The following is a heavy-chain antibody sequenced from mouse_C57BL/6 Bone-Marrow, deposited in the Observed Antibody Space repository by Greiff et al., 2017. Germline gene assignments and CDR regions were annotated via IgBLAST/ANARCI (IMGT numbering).Heavy chain of an antibody. J-gene: IGHJ2*01. CDR1: GFTFSSYA. V-gene: IGHV5-4*03. Sequence: EVKLVESGGGLVKPGGSLKLSCAASGFTFSSYAMSWVRQTPEKRLEWVATISDGGSYTYYPDNVKGRFTISRDNAKNTLDLQMSHLKSEDTAMDYCARGITTVVAGFDYWGQGTTLTVSS. CDR2: ISDGGSYT. D-gene: IGHD1-1*01. CDR3: ARGITTVVAGFDY.